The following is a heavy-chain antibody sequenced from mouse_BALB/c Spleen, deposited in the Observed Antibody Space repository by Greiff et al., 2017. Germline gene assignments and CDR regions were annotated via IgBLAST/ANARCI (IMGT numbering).Heavy chain of an antibody. V-gene: IGHV5-15*02. D-gene: IGHD2-10*02. Sequence: EVKVVESGGGLVQPGGSRKLSCAASGFTFSDYGMAWVRQAPGKGPEWVAFISNLAYSIYYADTVTGRFTISRENAKNTLYLEMSSLRSEDTAMYYCARDGYGNYIGAMDYWGQGTSVTVSS. CDR3: ARDGYGNYIGAMDY. CDR1: GFTFSDYG. J-gene: IGHJ4*01. CDR2: ISNLAYSI.